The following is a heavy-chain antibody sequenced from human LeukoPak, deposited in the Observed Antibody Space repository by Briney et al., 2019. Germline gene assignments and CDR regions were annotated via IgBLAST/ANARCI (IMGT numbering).Heavy chain of an antibody. CDR3: ARGETRGYGGYDWAY. CDR1: GFTFSSYA. V-gene: IGHV3-30-3*01. D-gene: IGHD5-12*01. Sequence: GGSLRLSCAASGFTFSSYAMHWVRQAPGKGLEWVAVISYDGSNKYYADSVKGRFTISRDNSKNTLYLQMNSLRAEDTAVYYCARGETRGYGGYDWAYWGQGTLVTVSS. J-gene: IGHJ4*02. CDR2: ISYDGSNK.